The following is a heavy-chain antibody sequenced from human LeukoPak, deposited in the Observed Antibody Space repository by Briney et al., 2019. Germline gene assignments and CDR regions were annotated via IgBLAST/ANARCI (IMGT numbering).Heavy chain of an antibody. CDR2: ISSSGSTI. CDR1: GFTFSSYE. Sequence: PGRSLRLSCAASGFTFSSYEMNWVRQAPGKGLEWVSYISSSGSTIYYADSVQGRITISRDNAKNSVYLQLNSLRAEDTAVYYCARRSGYRNFFDYWGQGTLVTVSS. V-gene: IGHV3-48*03. CDR3: ARRSGYRNFFDY. D-gene: IGHD5-12*01. J-gene: IGHJ4*02.